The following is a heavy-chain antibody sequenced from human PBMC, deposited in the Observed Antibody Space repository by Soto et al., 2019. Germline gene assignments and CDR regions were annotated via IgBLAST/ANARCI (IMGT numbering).Heavy chain of an antibody. D-gene: IGHD2-21*02. V-gene: IGHV1-69*06. CDR1: GGSFSSDA. J-gene: IGHJ4*02. CDR3: AREVVTETTLGYFDF. CDR2: IIPMFDTT. Sequence: ASVKVSCKASGGSFSSDAITRVRQAPGQGLEWIGEIIPMFDTTNYAPEFQGRVTITADTATTTVYMEVNRLTPDDTAVYYCAREVVTETTLGYFDFWGQGALVTVSS.